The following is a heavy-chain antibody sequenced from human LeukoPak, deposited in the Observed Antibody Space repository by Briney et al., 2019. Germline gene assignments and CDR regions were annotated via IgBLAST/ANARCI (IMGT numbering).Heavy chain of an antibody. Sequence: SETLSLTCTVSGYSISSAYYWGFIRQPPGKGLEWIGSIYHSGSTYYNASLKSRVTISLDTSKNQFSLKLSSVTAADTAVYYCARDLGYGEFDYWGQGTLVTVSS. J-gene: IGHJ4*02. CDR2: IYHSGST. D-gene: IGHD4-17*01. CDR1: GYSISSAYY. V-gene: IGHV4-38-2*02. CDR3: ARDLGYGEFDY.